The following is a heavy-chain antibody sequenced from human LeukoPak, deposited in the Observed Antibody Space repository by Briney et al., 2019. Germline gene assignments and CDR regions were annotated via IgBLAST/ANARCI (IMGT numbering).Heavy chain of an antibody. D-gene: IGHD3-22*01. CDR2: IYHSGST. V-gene: IGHV4-39*07. Sequence: PSETLSLTCTVSGGSISSSSYYWGWIRQPPGKGLEWIGSIYHSGSTYYNPSLKSRVTISVDTSKNQFSLKLSSVTAADTAVYYCARTYYYDSSGYYPLFDYWGQGTLVTVSS. CDR1: GGSISSSSYY. J-gene: IGHJ4*02. CDR3: ARTYYYDSSGYYPLFDY.